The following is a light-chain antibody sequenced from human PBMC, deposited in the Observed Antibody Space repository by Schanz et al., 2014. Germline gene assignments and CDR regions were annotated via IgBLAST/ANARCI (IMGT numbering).Light chain of an antibody. J-gene: IGKJ1*01. CDR2: GAS. V-gene: IGKV3-20*01. CDR3: QQYGSSGT. CDR1: QTVSSSY. Sequence: EVVLTQSPGTLSLSPGERATLSCRASQTVSSSYLAWYQQRPGQAPRLLIYGASRRATGIPDRFSGSGSGTDFTLTISSLQSEDFAVYYCQQYGSSGTFGQGTKVEIK.